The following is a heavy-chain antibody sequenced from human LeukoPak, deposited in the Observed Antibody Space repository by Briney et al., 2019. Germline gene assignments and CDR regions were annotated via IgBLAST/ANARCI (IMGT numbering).Heavy chain of an antibody. CDR3: AKDLSWISGGGLNWFDP. Sequence: GGSLRLSCAASGFTFSSYAMSWVRQAPGKGLEWVSAISGSGGSTYYADSVKGRFTISRDNSKNTLYLQMNSLRAEDTAVYYCAKDLSWISGGGLNWFDPWGQGTLVTVSS. CDR1: GFTFSSYA. D-gene: IGHD2-2*03. CDR2: ISGSGGST. J-gene: IGHJ5*02. V-gene: IGHV3-23*01.